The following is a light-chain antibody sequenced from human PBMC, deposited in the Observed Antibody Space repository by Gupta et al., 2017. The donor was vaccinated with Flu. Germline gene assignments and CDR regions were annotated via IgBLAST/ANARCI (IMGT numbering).Light chain of an antibody. CDR3: QTWGAGFPV. V-gene: IGLV4-69*02. CDR2: VNRDGSY. CDR1: SGHSSYA. Sequence: VRLTCTLSSGHSSYAVAWHQQQPGTGQRYLMKVNRDGSYTRGDGIPHRFSGSSSGSERHFTISSLQSDDEAYYYCQTWGAGFPVFGGGTKLTVL. J-gene: IGLJ3*02.